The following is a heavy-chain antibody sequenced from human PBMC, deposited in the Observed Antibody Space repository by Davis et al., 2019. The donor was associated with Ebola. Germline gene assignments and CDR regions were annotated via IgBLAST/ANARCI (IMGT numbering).Heavy chain of an antibody. J-gene: IGHJ6*02. Sequence: AASVKVSCKASGYTFTSYAMHWVRQAPGQRLEWMGWINAGNGNTKYSQKFQGRVTITRDTSASTVYTELSSLRSEDTAVYYCARGSSKAYYYYGMDVWGQGTTVTVSS. CDR3: ARGSSKAYYYYGMDV. D-gene: IGHD6-6*01. CDR2: INAGNGNT. V-gene: IGHV1-3*01. CDR1: GYTFTSYA.